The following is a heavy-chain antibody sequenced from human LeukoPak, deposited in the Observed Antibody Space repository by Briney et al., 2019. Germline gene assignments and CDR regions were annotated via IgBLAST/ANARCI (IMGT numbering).Heavy chain of an antibody. CDR2: IYYSGST. CDR3: ASDSPDSSGYYPFGY. V-gene: IGHV4-59*01. Sequence: PSETLSLTCTVSGGSISSYYWSWIRQPPGKGLEWIGYIYYSGSTNYNPSLKSRVTISVDTSKNQFSLKLSSVTAADTAVYYCASDSPDSSGYYPFGYWGQGTLVTVSS. D-gene: IGHD3-22*01. J-gene: IGHJ4*02. CDR1: GGSISSYY.